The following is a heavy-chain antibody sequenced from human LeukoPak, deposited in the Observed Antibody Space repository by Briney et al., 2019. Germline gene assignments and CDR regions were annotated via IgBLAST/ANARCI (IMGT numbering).Heavy chain of an antibody. CDR3: ARCYGSGSYLGYYMDV. V-gene: IGHV5-51*01. Sequence: GESLKISCKGSGYSFTSYWIGWVRQMPGKGLEWMGIIYPGDSDTRYSPSFQGQVTISADKSISTAYPQWSSLKASDTAMYYCARCYGSGSYLGYYMDVWGKGTTVTVSS. CDR2: IYPGDSDT. D-gene: IGHD3-10*01. J-gene: IGHJ6*03. CDR1: GYSFTSYW.